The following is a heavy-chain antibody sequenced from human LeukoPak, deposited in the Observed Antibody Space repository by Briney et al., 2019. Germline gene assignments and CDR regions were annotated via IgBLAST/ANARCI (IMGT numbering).Heavy chain of an antibody. J-gene: IGHJ3*02. Sequence: SETLSLTCTVSGGSINSSYYYWGWIRQPPGKGLEWIGSIYYSGSTYYNPSLQSRVTISVDTSNNQFSLKLTSVPAADTAVYYCARHYSSSWYSAFHIWGQGTMVTVSS. CDR3: ARHYSSSWYSAFHI. D-gene: IGHD6-13*01. CDR2: IYYSGST. V-gene: IGHV4-39*01. CDR1: GGSINSSYYY.